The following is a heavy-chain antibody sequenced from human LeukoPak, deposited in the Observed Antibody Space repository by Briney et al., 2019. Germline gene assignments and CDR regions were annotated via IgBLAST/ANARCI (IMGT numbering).Heavy chain of an antibody. V-gene: IGHV1-69*05. Sequence: ASVKVSCKASGGTFSSYAISWVRQAPGQGLEWMGGIIPILGTANYAQKFQGRVTMTRDTSTSTVYMELSSLRSEDTAVYYCARSDNMEKTRTLWFGESFNWFDPWGQGTLVTVSS. D-gene: IGHD3-10*01. J-gene: IGHJ5*02. CDR3: ARSDNMEKTRTLWFGESFNWFDP. CDR2: IIPILGTA. CDR1: GGTFSSYA.